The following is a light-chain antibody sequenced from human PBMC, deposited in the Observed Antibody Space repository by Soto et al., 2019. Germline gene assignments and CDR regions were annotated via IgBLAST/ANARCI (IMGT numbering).Light chain of an antibody. Sequence: DIQMTQSPSSLSASVGGRVTITCRARQGMRNYVVWYQQNPGNVPKLLIYAASTLQSGVPSRFSGSGSGTDFNLRISSLQPEDVATYCCQKYNSAPLNFGGGTKVEIK. CDR2: AAS. CDR3: QKYNSAPLN. CDR1: QGMRNY. J-gene: IGKJ4*01. V-gene: IGKV1-27*01.